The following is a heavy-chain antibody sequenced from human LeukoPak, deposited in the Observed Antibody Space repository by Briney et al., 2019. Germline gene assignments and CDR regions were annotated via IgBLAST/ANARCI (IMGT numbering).Heavy chain of an antibody. J-gene: IGHJ5*02. D-gene: IGHD3-9*01. V-gene: IGHV1-2*02. Sequence: GASVKVSCKASGYTFTGYYMHWVRQAPGQGLEWMGWINPNSGGTNYAQKFQGRVTMTRDTSISTAYMELSRLRSDDTAVYYCARVGDVLRYFDWLLQNWFDPWGQGTLVTVSS. CDR2: INPNSGGT. CDR3: ARVGDVLRYFDWLLQNWFDP. CDR1: GYTFTGYY.